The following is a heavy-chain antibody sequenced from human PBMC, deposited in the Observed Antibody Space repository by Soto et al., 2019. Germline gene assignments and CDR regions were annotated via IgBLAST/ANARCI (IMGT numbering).Heavy chain of an antibody. J-gene: IGHJ3*01. CDR3: ARDRGYR. CDR1: GFSVSNNY. CDR2: IYSGGST. V-gene: IGHV3-66*01. Sequence: QLVESGGGLVQPGGSLRLSCAASGFSVSNNYMKWVRQAPGKGLEWVSLIYSGGSTYYADSVKGRFTISRANSKNTLFLQMNSVRVEDTAVYYCARDRGYRWGQGTMVTVSS. D-gene: IGHD5-12*01.